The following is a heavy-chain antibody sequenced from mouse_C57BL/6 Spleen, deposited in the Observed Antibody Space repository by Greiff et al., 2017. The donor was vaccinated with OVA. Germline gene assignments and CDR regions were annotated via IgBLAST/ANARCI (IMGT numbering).Heavy chain of an antibody. CDR3: AREDYYGSYWYCDV. CDR2: IYPGDGDT. D-gene: IGHD1-1*01. J-gene: IGHJ1*03. V-gene: IGHV1-82*01. Sequence: VQLQQSGPELVKPGASVKISCKASGYAFSSSWMNWVKQRPGKGLEWIGRIYPGDGDTNYNGKFKGKATLTADKSSSTAYMQLSSLTSEDSAVYFCAREDYYGSYWYCDVWGTGTTVTVSS. CDR1: GYAFSSSW.